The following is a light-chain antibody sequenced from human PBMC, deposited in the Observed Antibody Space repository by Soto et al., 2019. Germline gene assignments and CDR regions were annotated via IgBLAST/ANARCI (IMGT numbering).Light chain of an antibody. V-gene: IGKV4-1*01. CDR2: WAS. J-gene: IGKJ2*01. CDR3: QQYYNAPSYT. Sequence: DIVMTQSPDSLAVSLGERAIINCKSSQSVLYSSNNKNYLAWYQQKPGQPPKLLIYWASTRESGVPDRFSGSGSGTDFTLTISSLQAEDVAVYYCQQYYNAPSYTFGQGTKLEI. CDR1: QSVLYSSNNKNY.